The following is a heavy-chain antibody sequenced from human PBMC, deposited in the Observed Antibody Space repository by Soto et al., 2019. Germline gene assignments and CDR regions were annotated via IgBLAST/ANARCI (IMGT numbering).Heavy chain of an antibody. Sequence: QVQLVESGGGVVQPGRSLRLSCAASGFTFSSYGMHWVRQAPGKGLEWVAVISYDGSNKYYADSVKGRFTISRDNSKNTLYLQMNSLRAEDTAVYYCAKAGAAGTRWGQGTLFTVSS. D-gene: IGHD1-7*01. CDR1: GFTFSSYG. CDR2: ISYDGSNK. CDR3: AKAGAAGTR. J-gene: IGHJ4*02. V-gene: IGHV3-30*18.